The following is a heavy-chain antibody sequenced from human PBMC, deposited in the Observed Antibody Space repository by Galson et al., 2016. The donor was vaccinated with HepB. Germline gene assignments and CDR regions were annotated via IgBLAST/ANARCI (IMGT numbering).Heavy chain of an antibody. CDR2: ISSSGSTI. CDR3: ARMATTPYYFDC. CDR1: GFTFSDYY. J-gene: IGHJ4*02. D-gene: IGHD5-24*01. V-gene: IGHV3-11*04. Sequence: SLRLSCAASGFTFSDYYMSWIRQAPGKGLEWVSYISSSGSTIYYADSVKGRFTISRDNAKNSLYLQMNSLRAEDTAVYYCARMATTPYYFDCWGQGTLVTVSS.